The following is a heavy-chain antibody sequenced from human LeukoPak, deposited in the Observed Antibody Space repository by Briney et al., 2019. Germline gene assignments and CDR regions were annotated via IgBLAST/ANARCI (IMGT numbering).Heavy chain of an antibody. CDR1: GGSISSSSYY. Sequence: PSETLSLTCTVSGGSISSSSYYWGWIRQPQGMGLEGIVRIYYSGSTYYSPTLKSLVTISVDTSKNQFSLKLSSVTAADTAVYYCAGGYIMGHYYYYGMDVWGQGTTVTVSS. CDR2: IYYSGST. D-gene: IGHD5-18*01. CDR3: AGGYIMGHYYYYGMDV. V-gene: IGHV4-39*01. J-gene: IGHJ6*02.